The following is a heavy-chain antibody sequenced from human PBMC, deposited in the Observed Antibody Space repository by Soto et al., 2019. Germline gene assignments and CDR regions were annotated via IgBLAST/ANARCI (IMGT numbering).Heavy chain of an antibody. J-gene: IGHJ6*02. D-gene: IGHD6-6*01. CDR1: GGSISSGGYY. CDR3: ARGSSIAGLYYGMDV. CDR2: NYYSGIT. V-gene: IGHV4-31*03. Sequence: QVQLQESGPGLVKPSQTLSLTCTVSGGSISSGGYYWTWIRQHPGKGLEWIGYNYYSGITYYNPSLKCRVTISLDTSKNQFSLKLSSVTAADTAVYYWARGSSIAGLYYGMDVWGQGTTVTVSS.